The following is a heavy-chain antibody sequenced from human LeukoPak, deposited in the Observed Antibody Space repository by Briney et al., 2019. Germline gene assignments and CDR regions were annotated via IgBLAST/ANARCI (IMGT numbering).Heavy chain of an antibody. CDR1: GGSISSGSYY. V-gene: IGHV4-61*02. J-gene: IGHJ4*02. Sequence: SETLSLTCTVSGGSISSGSYYWSWIRQPAGKGLEWIGRIYTSGSTNYNPSLKSRVTILVDTSKNQFSLKLSSVTAADTAVYYCAGDWWGSGWYGFDYWGQGTLVTVSS. CDR3: AGDWWGSGWYGFDY. CDR2: IYTSGST. D-gene: IGHD6-19*01.